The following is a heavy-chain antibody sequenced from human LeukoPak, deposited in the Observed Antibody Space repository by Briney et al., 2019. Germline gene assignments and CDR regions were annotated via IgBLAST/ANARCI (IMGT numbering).Heavy chain of an antibody. D-gene: IGHD3-22*01. CDR2: INHSGST. V-gene: IGHV4-34*01. CDR1: DGSISSFC. Sequence: SETLSLTCSVSDGSISSFCWSWIRQPPGKGLEWIGEINHSGSTNYNPSLKSRVTISVDTSKNQFSLKLSSVTAADTAVYYCARGLRTYYYDSSGYSRASTYYFDYWGQGTLVTVSS. CDR3: ARGLRTYYYDSSGYSRASTYYFDY. J-gene: IGHJ4*02.